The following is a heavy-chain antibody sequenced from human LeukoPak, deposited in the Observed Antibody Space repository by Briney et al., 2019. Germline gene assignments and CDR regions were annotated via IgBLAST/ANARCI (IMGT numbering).Heavy chain of an antibody. J-gene: IGHJ4*02. V-gene: IGHV1-69*06. CDR1: VCTFSSYA. CDR3: ASGGANAVAGTDY. Sequence: SVTVSCKASVCTFSSYAFNWVRQPPAQGLEWMGLIIPIFCTANYPQKFQGRVTITAEKSTNKPYMELSSVSSEDTAVYYCASGGANAVAGTDYWGQGTLVTVSS. CDR2: IIPIFCTA. D-gene: IGHD6-19*01.